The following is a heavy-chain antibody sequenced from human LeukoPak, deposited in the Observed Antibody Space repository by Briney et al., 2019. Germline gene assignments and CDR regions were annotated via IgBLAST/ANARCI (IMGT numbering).Heavy chain of an antibody. J-gene: IGHJ4*02. CDR2: IIPIFGSA. CDR1: GDTFSSYT. CDR3: ARAYMTATRHFDY. Sequence: GSSVKASCKASGDTFSSYTISWVRQAPGQGLEWMGGIIPIFGSANYAQKFQGRVTITADESTSTAYMELSSLRSEDTAMYYCARAYMTATRHFDYWGQGTLVTVSS. V-gene: IGHV1-69*01. D-gene: IGHD2-21*02.